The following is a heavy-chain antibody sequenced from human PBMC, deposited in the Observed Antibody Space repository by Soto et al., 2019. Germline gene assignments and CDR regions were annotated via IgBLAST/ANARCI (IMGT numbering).Heavy chain of an antibody. CDR2: MNPNSGNT. J-gene: IGHJ3*02. D-gene: IGHD3-22*01. Sequence: ASVKVSCKASGHTFTSYDINWVRQATGQGLEWMGWMNPNSGNTNYAQKLQGRVTMTTDTSTSTAYMELRSLRSDDTAVYYCAASNYYDSSGYYYDPDAFDIWGQGTMVTVSS. CDR1: GHTFTSYD. V-gene: IGHV1-18*01. CDR3: AASNYYDSSGYYYDPDAFDI.